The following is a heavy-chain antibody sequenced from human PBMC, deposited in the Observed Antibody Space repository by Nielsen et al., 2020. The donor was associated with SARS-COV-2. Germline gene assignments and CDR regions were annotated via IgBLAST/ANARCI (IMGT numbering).Heavy chain of an antibody. Sequence: SETLSLTCDVSGGSIISNDHYWSWVRQPPGKGLEWIGYIFHSGSTSSNLSLRSRLTMSVDTSNNQFSLRLKSVTAADTAVYFCARASYSGWYSFDSWGQGVLVTVSS. CDR1: GGSIISNDHY. J-gene: IGHJ4*02. CDR2: IFHSGST. D-gene: IGHD6-19*01. CDR3: ARASYSGWYSFDS. V-gene: IGHV4-30-4*01.